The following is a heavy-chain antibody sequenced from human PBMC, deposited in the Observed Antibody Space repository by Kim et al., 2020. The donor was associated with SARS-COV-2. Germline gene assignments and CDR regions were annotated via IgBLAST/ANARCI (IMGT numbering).Heavy chain of an antibody. CDR3: AKLSHDFWSGYFNRGDA. J-gene: IGHJ3*01. V-gene: IGHV3-30*18. CDR1: GFTFSSYG. D-gene: IGHD3-3*01. CDR2: ISYDGSNK. Sequence: GGSLRLSCAASGFTFSSYGMHWVRQAPGKGLEWVAVISYDGSNKYYADSVKGRFTISRDNSKNTLYLQMNSLRAEDTAVYYCAKLSHDFWSGYFNRGDA.